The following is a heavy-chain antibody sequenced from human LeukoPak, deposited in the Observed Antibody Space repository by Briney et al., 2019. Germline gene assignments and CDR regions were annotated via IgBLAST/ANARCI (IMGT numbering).Heavy chain of an antibody. CDR1: GYTLTELS. Sequence: GASVKVSCKVSGYTLTELSMHWVRQAPGKGLEWMGGFDPEDGETIYAQKFQGRVTMTEDTSTDTAYMELSSLRSEDTAVYYCATTPIIAAAGYYYYYYYMDVWGKGTTVTVSS. V-gene: IGHV1-24*01. CDR3: ATTPIIAAAGYYYYYYYMDV. D-gene: IGHD6-13*01. CDR2: FDPEDGET. J-gene: IGHJ6*03.